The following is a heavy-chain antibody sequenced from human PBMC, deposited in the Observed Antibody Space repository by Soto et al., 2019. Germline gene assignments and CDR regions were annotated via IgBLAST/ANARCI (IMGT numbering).Heavy chain of an antibody. J-gene: IGHJ4*02. CDR1: GFSFSSYA. CDR2: ISGSDDSA. CDR3: AKGGSPRD. Sequence: GGSLRLSCAASGFSFSSYAMSWVRQAPGKGLEWVSTISGSDDSAYYADSVKGRLTISRDNSKNTLYLQMNSLRAEDTAVYYCAKGGSPRDWGQGILVTVSS. V-gene: IGHV3-23*01.